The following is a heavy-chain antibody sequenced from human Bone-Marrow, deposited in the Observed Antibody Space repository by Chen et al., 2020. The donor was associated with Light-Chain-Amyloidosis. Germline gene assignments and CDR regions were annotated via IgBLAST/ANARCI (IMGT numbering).Heavy chain of an antibody. CDR2: IXPFIRRA. D-gene: IGHD1-1*01. CDR3: ARDRRERLGGGTVNVLDV. CDR1: GYSFTFTSHY. V-gene: IGHV1-46*01. J-gene: IGHJ3*01. Sequence: QVQLVQSGAEVKKPGASVKISCKASGYSFTFTSHYIHWVRQAPGQGLEYVGMIXPFIRRATYVQKFQDRVTMATDTSTNTRYMEVTSLRSEDTAVYYCARDRRERLGGGTVNVLDVWGQGTMVTVSS.